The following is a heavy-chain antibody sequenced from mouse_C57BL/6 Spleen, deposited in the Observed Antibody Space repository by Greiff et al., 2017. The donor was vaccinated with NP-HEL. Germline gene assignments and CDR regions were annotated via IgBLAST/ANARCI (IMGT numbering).Heavy chain of an antibody. V-gene: IGHV7-3*01. J-gene: IGHJ3*01. Sequence: EVQLQQSGGGLVQPGGSLSLSCAASGFTFTDYYMSWVRQPPGKALEWLGFIRNKANGYTTEYSASVKGRFTISRDNSQSILYLQMNALGAEDSATYYCASTTVVATPFAYWGQGTLVTVSA. CDR2: IRNKANGYTT. CDR1: GFTFTDYY. D-gene: IGHD1-1*01. CDR3: ASTTVVATPFAY.